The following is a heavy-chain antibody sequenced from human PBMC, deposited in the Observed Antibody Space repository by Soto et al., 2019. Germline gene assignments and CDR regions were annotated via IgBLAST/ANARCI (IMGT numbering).Heavy chain of an antibody. CDR3: ARSGYCSGGSCANYFDY. J-gene: IGHJ4*02. V-gene: IGHV1-18*01. CDR2: ISSYNGYT. Sequence: QVQLVQSGAEVKKPGASVKVSCKASGYTFTTYAFSWVRQAPGQGLEWMGWISSYNGYTNYAPNLQGRVTMTTDTSTSSAYMELRSLRSDDTAVYYCARSGYCSGGSCANYFDYWGQGTLFTVSS. D-gene: IGHD2-15*01. CDR1: GYTFTTYA.